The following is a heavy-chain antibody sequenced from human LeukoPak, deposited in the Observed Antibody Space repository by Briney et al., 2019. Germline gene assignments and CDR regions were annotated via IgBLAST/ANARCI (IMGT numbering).Heavy chain of an antibody. Sequence: SVKVSCKASGGTFSSYAISWVRQAPGQGLEWMGRIIPILGIANYAQKFQGRVTITADKSTSTAYMELSSLRSEDAAVYYCARAGSESSIGGCGYWGQGTLVTVSS. V-gene: IGHV1-69*04. CDR2: IIPILGIA. CDR1: GGTFSSYA. J-gene: IGHJ4*02. D-gene: IGHD2-15*01. CDR3: ARAGSESSIGGCGY.